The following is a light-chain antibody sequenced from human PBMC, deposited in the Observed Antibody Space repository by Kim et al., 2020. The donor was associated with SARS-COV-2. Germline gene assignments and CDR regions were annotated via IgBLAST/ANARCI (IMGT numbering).Light chain of an antibody. J-gene: IGKJ2*03. CDR3: QQTYNTPR. V-gene: IGKV1-39*01. CDR1: QSVSTS. CDR2: SAS. Sequence: DIQMTQSPSSLSVSVGDRVTITCRTSQSVSTSLNWYQQKLGKVPSLLIYSASTFRSGVPSRFSGSGSGTNFTLTINSLHPDDFATYYCQQTYNTPRFGQGTKLE.